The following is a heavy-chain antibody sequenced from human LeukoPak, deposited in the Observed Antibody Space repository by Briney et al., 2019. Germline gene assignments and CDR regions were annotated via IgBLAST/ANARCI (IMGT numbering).Heavy chain of an antibody. CDR2: INHSGST. CDR1: GGSISSSSYY. J-gene: IGHJ4*02. D-gene: IGHD3-22*01. CDR3: ARGQYYYDSSGYYPSYFDY. Sequence: SETLSLTCTVSGGSISSSSYYWSWIRQPPGKGLEWIGEINHSGSTNYNPSLKSRVTISVDTSKNQFSLKLSSVTAADTAVYYCARGQYYYDSSGYYPSYFDYWGQGTLVTVSS. V-gene: IGHV4-39*07.